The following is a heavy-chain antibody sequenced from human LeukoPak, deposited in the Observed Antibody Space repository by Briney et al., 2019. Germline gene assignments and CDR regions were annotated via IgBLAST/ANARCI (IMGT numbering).Heavy chain of an antibody. Sequence: SGGSLRLSCAASGFTFSSYSMNWVRQAPGKGLEWVSYISSSSSTIYYADSVKGRFTISRDNAKNSLYLQMNSLRAEDTAVYYCARDTIFGVVIPPRYWYFDLWGRGTLVTVSS. J-gene: IGHJ2*01. CDR3: ARDTIFGVVIPPRYWYFDL. V-gene: IGHV3-48*01. CDR1: GFTFSSYS. CDR2: ISSSSSTI. D-gene: IGHD3-3*01.